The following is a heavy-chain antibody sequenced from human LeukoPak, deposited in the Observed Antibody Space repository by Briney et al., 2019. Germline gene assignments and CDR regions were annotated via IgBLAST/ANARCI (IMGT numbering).Heavy chain of an antibody. D-gene: IGHD3-3*01. J-gene: IGHJ6*03. CDR2: IYTSGST. CDR1: GGSISSGSYY. V-gene: IGHV4-61*02. CDR3: ARKRLFGVVNISNYYYYMDV. Sequence: KPSETLSLTCTVSGGSISSGSYYWSWIRQPAGKGLEWIGRIYTSGSTNYNPSLKSRVTISVDTSKNQFSLKLSPVTAADPAVYYCARKRLFGVVNISNYYYYMDVWGKGTTVTVSS.